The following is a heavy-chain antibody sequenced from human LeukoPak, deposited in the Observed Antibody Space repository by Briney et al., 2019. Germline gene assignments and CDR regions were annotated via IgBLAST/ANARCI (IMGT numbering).Heavy chain of an antibody. CDR2: ISYDGSNK. CDR3: AKDLRWGFIDY. CDR1: GFTFSSYG. Sequence: GGSLRLSCAASGFTFSSYGMHWVRQAPGKGLEWVAVISYDGSNKYYADSVKGRFTISRDNSKNTLYLQMNSLRAEDTAVYYCAKDLRWGFIDYWGQGTLVTVPS. V-gene: IGHV3-30*18. D-gene: IGHD3-10*01. J-gene: IGHJ4*02.